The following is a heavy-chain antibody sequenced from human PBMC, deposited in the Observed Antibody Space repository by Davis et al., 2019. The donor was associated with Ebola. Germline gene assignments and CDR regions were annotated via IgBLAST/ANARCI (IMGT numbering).Heavy chain of an antibody. D-gene: IGHD2-2*02. V-gene: IGHV3-74*01. CDR2: INIDGSST. Sequence: HTGGSLRLSCAASTFTLNSYWMHWVRQAPGKGLVWVSRINIDGSSTSYADSVKGRFTISRDNAKNSLYLQMNSLRAEDTAVYYCVREACSSISCYTYYFDYWGQGTLVTVSS. CDR1: TFTLNSYW. J-gene: IGHJ4*02. CDR3: VREACSSISCYTYYFDY.